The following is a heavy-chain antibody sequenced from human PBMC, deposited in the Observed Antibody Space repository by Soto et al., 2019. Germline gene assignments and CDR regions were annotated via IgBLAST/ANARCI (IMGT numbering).Heavy chain of an antibody. J-gene: IGHJ4*02. Sequence: QVQLVQSGAEVKKPGASVKVSCKASGYIFNRYVMHWVRQAPGQRPEWMGWIDAGNGKTKYSEKFQGRVTIARGTSASTAYMELTTLRSEDTAVYYCARGRGWYDYWGQGTQVIVSS. CDR1: GYIFNRYV. CDR2: IDAGNGKT. V-gene: IGHV1-3*01. D-gene: IGHD6-19*01. CDR3: ARGRGWYDY.